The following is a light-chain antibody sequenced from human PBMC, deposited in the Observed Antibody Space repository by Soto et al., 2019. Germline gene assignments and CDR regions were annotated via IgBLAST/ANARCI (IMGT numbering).Light chain of an antibody. CDR2: GAS. CDR1: QDISIL. J-gene: IGKJ5*01. CDR3: QQLNSFPIT. Sequence: DIQMTQSPSSVSASIGDTVTITCRASQDISILLAWYQQKPGRAPKLLIYGASTLESWVPSRFSGRGSGTDFTLTISSLQPEDFATYYCQQLNSFPITFGQGTRLEIK. V-gene: IGKV1D-12*01.